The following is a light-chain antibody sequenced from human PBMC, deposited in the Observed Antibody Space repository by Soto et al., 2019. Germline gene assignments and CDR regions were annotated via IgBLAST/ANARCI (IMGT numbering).Light chain of an antibody. V-gene: IGKV1-39*01. CDR2: DAS. Sequence: DIEMTQSPSSMSASVGDRITITCRASQTISTYLNWYQQKPGKAPRLLIYDASSLLSGFPSRFSGSGSGTDFTLIIASLQPEDFSTYYCQQSDSTPYTFGQGTKVDIK. CDR1: QTISTY. CDR3: QQSDSTPYT. J-gene: IGKJ2*01.